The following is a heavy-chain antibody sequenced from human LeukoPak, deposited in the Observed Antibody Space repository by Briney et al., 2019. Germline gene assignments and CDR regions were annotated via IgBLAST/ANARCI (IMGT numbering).Heavy chain of an antibody. Sequence: ASVKVSCKASGGTFSSYAISWVRQAPGQGLEWMGRIIPILGIANYAQKFQGRVTITADKSTSTAYMELSSLRSEDTAVYYCARVGLTGEMSFDYWGQGTLVTVSS. D-gene: IGHD7-27*01. CDR1: GGTFSSYA. CDR2: IIPILGIA. V-gene: IGHV1-69*04. CDR3: ARVGLTGEMSFDY. J-gene: IGHJ4*02.